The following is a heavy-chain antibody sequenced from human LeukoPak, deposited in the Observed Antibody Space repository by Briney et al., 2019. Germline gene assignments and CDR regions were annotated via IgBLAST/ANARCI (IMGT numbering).Heavy chain of an antibody. J-gene: IGHJ5*02. V-gene: IGHV3-7*01. CDR2: IKPDGSEK. CDR1: GFPFSSYW. Sequence: GGSLRLSCANSGFPFSSYWMYWARQPPGGGLEWVATIKPDGSEKFYVDSVKGRFIVSRDNAKKSLYLQMNSLRAEDTAVYYCARDGRGDSLPDPVNWFDPWGQGTLVTVSS. CDR3: ARDGRGDSLPDPVNWFDP. D-gene: IGHD3-9*01.